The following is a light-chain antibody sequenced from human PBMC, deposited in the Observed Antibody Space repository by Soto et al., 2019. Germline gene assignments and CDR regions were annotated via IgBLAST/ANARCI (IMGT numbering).Light chain of an antibody. CDR2: EGS. CDR1: SNDVGSYNL. J-gene: IGLJ1*01. V-gene: IGLV2-14*02. Sequence: QSVLTQPASVSGSPGQSITISCTGTSNDVGSYNLVSWYQQHPGKAPKVMIYEGSKRPSGVSNRFSGSKSGNTASLTISGLQAEDEADYYCSSYTSSSTRVFGTGTKLTVL. CDR3: SSYTSSSTRV.